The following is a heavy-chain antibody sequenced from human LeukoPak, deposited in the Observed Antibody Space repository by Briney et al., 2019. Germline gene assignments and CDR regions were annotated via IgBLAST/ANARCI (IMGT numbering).Heavy chain of an antibody. V-gene: IGHV3-23*01. CDR3: AKMRGDILTGYYRGWFDP. J-gene: IGHJ5*02. Sequence: SGGSLRLSCAASGFTFSSYAMSWVRQAPGKGLEWVSAISGSGGSTYYADSVKGRFTISRDNSKNTLYLQMNSLRAEDTAVYYCAKMRGDILTGYYRGWFDPWGQGTLVTVSS. CDR2: ISGSGGST. CDR1: GFTFSSYA. D-gene: IGHD3-9*01.